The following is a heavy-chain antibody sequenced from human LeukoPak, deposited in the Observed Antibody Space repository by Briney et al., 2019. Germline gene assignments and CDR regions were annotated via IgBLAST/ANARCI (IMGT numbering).Heavy chain of an antibody. Sequence: GGSLRPSCAASGFTVSSNYMSWVRQAPGKGPEWVSVIYSGGSTYYADSAKGRFTISRDNSKNTLYLQMNSLRAEDTAVYYCASAYSGYEYAFDIWGQGTMVTVSS. D-gene: IGHD5-12*01. CDR2: IYSGGST. CDR1: GFTVSSNY. CDR3: ASAYSGYEYAFDI. V-gene: IGHV3-66*01. J-gene: IGHJ3*02.